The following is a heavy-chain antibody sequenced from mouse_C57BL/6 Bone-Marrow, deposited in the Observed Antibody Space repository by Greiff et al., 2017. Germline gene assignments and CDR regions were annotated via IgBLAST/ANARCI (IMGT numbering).Heavy chain of an antibody. CDR2: IDPSESYT. J-gene: IGHJ1*03. CDR1: GYTFTSYW. CDR3: ARDYDYDDWYFDV. D-gene: IGHD2-4*01. Sequence: VQLQQPGAELVRPGTSVKLSCKASGYTFTSYWLHWVKQRPGQGLEWIGVIDPSESYTNYNQKFKGKATLTVDTSSSTAYMQLSRLTSEDSAVYYGARDYDYDDWYFDVWGTGTTVTVSS. V-gene: IGHV1-59*01.